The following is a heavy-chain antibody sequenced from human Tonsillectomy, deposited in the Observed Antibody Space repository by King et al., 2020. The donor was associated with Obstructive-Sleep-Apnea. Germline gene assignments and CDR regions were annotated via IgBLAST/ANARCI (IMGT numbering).Heavy chain of an antibody. V-gene: IGHV4-31*03. D-gene: IGHD3-10*01. CDR3: ARDHGTITRAEGWFDP. Sequence: VQLQESGPGLVKPSQTLSLTCRVSGGFISSGGYYWRWIRQHPGKGLEWIGNIYYTGSTYYNPSLKSRLTISVETSKNQFSLKLSSVTSADTAVYYCARDHGTITRAEGWFDPWGQGTLVTVSS. CDR2: IYYTGST. J-gene: IGHJ5*02. CDR1: GGFISSGGYY.